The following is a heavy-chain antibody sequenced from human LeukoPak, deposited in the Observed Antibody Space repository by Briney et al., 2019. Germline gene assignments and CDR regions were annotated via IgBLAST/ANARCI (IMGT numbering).Heavy chain of an antibody. Sequence: GGSLRLSCRTSGFLFHVYTMTWVRQTPGKGLEWISSISHSDDSTYYADSVKGRFTISRDNSKNTLYLQMNSLRAEDTAVYYCAKSPDIVVVPAAQFFDYWGQGTLVTVSS. V-gene: IGHV3-23*01. CDR2: ISHSDDST. CDR1: GFLFHVYT. J-gene: IGHJ4*02. CDR3: AKSPDIVVVPAAQFFDY. D-gene: IGHD2-2*01.